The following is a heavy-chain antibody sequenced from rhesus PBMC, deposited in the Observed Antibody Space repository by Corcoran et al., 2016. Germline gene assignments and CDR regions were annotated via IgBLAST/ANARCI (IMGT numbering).Heavy chain of an antibody. J-gene: IGHJ4*01. V-gene: IGHV1S2*01. CDR1: GYTFTDYY. D-gene: IGHD2-21*01. CDR3: ARVCTGSGCYAWGDY. Sequence: QVQLVQSGAEVKKPGSSVKVSCKASGYTFTDYYMHWVRQAPRQGLEWMGWINPYNGNTKYAQKFQGRVTMTRDTSTSTAYMGLGSLRSEDTAVYYCARVCTGSGCYAWGDYWGQGVLVTVSS. CDR2: INPYNGNT.